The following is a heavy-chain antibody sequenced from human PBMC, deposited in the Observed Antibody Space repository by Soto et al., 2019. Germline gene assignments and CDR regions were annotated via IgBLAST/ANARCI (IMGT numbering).Heavy chain of an antibody. D-gene: IGHD6-6*01. CDR1: GASISSGTFY. Sequence: SETLSLTCTVSGASISSGTFYWGWIRQPPGKGLESIANIYYDGSTYYNQSLKSRVTISLDTSKNQFYLKLSSVTAADTVVFYCSRSHIVPRLLMYAYDYWGQGTMVTVSS. CDR2: IYYDGST. V-gene: IGHV4-39*01. J-gene: IGHJ4*02. CDR3: SRSHIVPRLLMYAYDY.